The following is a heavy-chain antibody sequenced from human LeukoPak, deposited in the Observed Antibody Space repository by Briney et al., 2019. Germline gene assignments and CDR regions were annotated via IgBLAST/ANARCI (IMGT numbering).Heavy chain of an antibody. CDR3: ARGARDGYNSQISPVYGY. V-gene: IGHV4-30-2*01. J-gene: IGHJ4*02. Sequence: SETLSLTCTVSGGSISSGGYYWSWIRQPPGKGLEWIGYIYHSGSTYYNPSLKSRVTISVDRSKNQFSLKLSSVTAADTAVYYCARGARDGYNSQISPVYGYWGQGTLVTVSS. CDR1: GGSISSGGYY. CDR2: IYHSGST. D-gene: IGHD5-24*01.